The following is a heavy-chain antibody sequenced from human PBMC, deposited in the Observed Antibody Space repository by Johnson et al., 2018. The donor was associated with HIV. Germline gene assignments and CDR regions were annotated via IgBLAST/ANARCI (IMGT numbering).Heavy chain of an antibody. CDR3: ARAEDYTGGAFDI. V-gene: IGHV3-30*03. CDR1: GFSFSIYG. J-gene: IGHJ3*02. Sequence: QVQLVESGGGVVQPGRSLRLSCAASGFSFSIYGMHWVRQAPGKGLEWVAVISYDGSNKYYADSVKGRFTISRDNSKNTLYLQMNSLRAEDTAVYYCARAEDYTGGAFDIWGQGTMVTVSS. CDR2: ISYDGSNK. D-gene: IGHD2-2*02.